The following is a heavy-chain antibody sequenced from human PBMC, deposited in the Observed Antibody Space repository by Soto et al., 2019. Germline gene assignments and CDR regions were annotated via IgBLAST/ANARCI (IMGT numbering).Heavy chain of an antibody. CDR1: GYTFTSYG. CDR2: ISAYNSNT. D-gene: IGHD1-26*01. Sequence: QVQLVQSGAEVKKPGASVKVSCKASGYTFTSYGIGWVRQAPGQVLELMGWISAYNSNTNYAQNRQGRVTMTTDTSTSTAYMELRSLRSDDTAVYYCARDEDYKLGAYGGWFDPWGQGTLVTVSS. J-gene: IGHJ5*02. CDR3: ARDEDYKLGAYGGWFDP. V-gene: IGHV1-18*01.